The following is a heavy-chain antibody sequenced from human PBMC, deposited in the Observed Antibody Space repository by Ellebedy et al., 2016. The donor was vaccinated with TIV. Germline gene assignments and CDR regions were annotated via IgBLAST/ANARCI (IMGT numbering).Heavy chain of an antibody. CDR3: AKDRGYFHDRNFFDY. J-gene: IGHJ4*02. CDR2: LSSDGSNT. D-gene: IGHD3-22*01. Sequence: GGSLRLSCVASGFSFSTFGMHWVRQAPGKGLEWVALLSSDGSNTYYADSVKGRFTMSRDNSNNTLYLQMNSLREEDTALYFCAKDRGYFHDRNFFDYWGQGTLVTVSS. V-gene: IGHV3-30*18. CDR1: GFSFSTFG.